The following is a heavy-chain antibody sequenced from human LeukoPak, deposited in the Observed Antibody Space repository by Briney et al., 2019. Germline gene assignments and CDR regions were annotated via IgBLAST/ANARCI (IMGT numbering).Heavy chain of an antibody. CDR2: IHYRGTT. V-gene: IGHV4-31*03. CDR3: ARRGGSGRSFDY. Sequence: SSETLSLTCSVSGGSINSGGYFWSWIRQHPGKGLEWIGYIHYRGTTYYNPSLKSRVTISVDTSKNQFSLNLSSVPASDTAVYYCARRGGSGRSFDYWGQGILVTVSS. D-gene: IGHD3-10*01. J-gene: IGHJ4*02. CDR1: GGSINSGGYF.